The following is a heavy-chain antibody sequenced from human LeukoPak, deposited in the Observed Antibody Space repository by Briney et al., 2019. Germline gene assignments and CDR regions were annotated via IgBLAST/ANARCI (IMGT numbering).Heavy chain of an antibody. CDR1: GITLSNYG. J-gene: IGHJ4*02. CDR2: LSGSGGGT. Sequence: GGSPRLSCAVSGITLSNYGMSWVRQAPGKGLEWVAGLSGSGGGTNYADSVQGRFTISRDNPKNTLYLQMNSLRAEDTAVYFCAKRGVVIRVFLVGFHKEAYYFDSWGQGALVTVSS. CDR3: AKRGVVIRVFLVGFHKEAYYFDS. V-gene: IGHV3-23*01. D-gene: IGHD3-10*01.